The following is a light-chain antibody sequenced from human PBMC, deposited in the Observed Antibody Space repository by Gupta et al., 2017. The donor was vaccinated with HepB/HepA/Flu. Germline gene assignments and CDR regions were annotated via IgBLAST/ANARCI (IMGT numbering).Light chain of an antibody. CDR1: QSITTY. Sequence: DIQMTQSPSSLSASVGDRVTITCRASQSITTYLNWYQQRPGGAPKITIYGASRLGSGVPSRFSGSGSGTHFTLAISSLQPEDFATYYCQQGYAVPLTFGGGTKVEGK. J-gene: IGKJ4*01. V-gene: IGKV1-39*01. CDR3: QQGYAVPLT. CDR2: GAS.